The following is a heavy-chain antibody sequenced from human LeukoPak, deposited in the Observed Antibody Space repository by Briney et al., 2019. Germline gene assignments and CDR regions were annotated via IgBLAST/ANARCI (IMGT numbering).Heavy chain of an antibody. Sequence: GGSLRLSCAASGFTVSSNYMTWVRQAPGRGLEWVSVIYSGGTTYYADSVKGRFIISNDNSKNTLYLQMNSLRAEDTAVYYCAKDGGVGAFDIWGQGTMVTVSS. J-gene: IGHJ3*02. CDR2: IYSGGTT. D-gene: IGHD1-26*01. CDR3: AKDGGVGAFDI. V-gene: IGHV3-53*01. CDR1: GFTVSSNY.